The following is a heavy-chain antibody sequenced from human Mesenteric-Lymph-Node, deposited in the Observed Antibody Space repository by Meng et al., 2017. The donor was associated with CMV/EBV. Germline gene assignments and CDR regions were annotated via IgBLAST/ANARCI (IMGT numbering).Heavy chain of an antibody. J-gene: IGHJ4*02. CDR2: ISTGNTI. V-gene: IGHV3-69-1*01. CDR1: GFTFGDYA. CDR3: VRGDWGSGS. D-gene: IGHD3-10*01. Sequence: GESLKISCTGSGFTFGDYAMSWVRQAPGKGLEWVSYISTGNTIYYTESVKGRFTISRDSAKNSLYLQMNNLRVEDTAVYYCVRGDWGSGSWGQGTLVTVSS.